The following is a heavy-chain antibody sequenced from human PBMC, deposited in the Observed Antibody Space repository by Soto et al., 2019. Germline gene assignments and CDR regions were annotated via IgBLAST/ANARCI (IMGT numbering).Heavy chain of an antibody. V-gene: IGHV3-48*03. CDR1: GFTFSSYE. J-gene: IGHJ4*02. Sequence: HPGGSLRLSCAASGFTFSSYEMNWVRQAPGKGLEWVSYISSSGSTIYYADSVKGRFTISRDNAKNSLYLQMNSLRAEDTAVYYCAIPARGGYSFDYWGQGTLVTVSS. D-gene: IGHD2-21*01. CDR2: ISSSGSTI. CDR3: AIPARGGYSFDY.